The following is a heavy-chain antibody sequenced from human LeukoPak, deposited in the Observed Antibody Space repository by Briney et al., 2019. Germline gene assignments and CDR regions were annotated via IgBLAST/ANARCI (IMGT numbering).Heavy chain of an antibody. CDR1: GGSISSYY. V-gene: IGHV4-59*01. J-gene: IGHJ6*03. D-gene: IGHD3-3*01. Sequence: PSENLSLTCTVSGGSISSYYWSWLRQPPGKGLEWSGNTYYSGSTNYNHSLKSRVTISVGTSKNQFSLKLSSVTAADTAVYYCARVPFLEWLRPYYYYMDVWGKGTTVTVSS. CDR3: ARVPFLEWLRPYYYYMDV. CDR2: TYYSGST.